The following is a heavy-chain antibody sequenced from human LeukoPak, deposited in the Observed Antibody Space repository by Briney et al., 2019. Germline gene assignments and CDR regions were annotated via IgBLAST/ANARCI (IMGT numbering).Heavy chain of an antibody. CDR1: GFTVSSNY. CDR2: IYSGGST. D-gene: IGHD3-22*01. Sequence: GSLRLSCAASGFTVSSNYMSWVRQAPGKGLEWVSVIYSGGSTYYADSVKGRFTISRDNSKNTLYLQMNSLRAEDTAVYYCARTFEYYYDSSGVYDYWGQGTLVTVSS. J-gene: IGHJ4*02. V-gene: IGHV3-53*01. CDR3: ARTFEYYYDSSGVYDY.